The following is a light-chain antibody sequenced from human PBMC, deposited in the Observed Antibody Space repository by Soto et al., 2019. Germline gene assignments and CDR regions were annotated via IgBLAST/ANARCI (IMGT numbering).Light chain of an antibody. CDR1: SSNIGTNT. Sequence: QSVLTQPPSASGTPGQRVTISCSGSSSNIGTNTVNWYQQQLPGTAPTLLIYNDQRPSGVPGRFSGSKSGTSASLAISGLQSEYEADYYRAAWDDSLGGVVFGGGTKLTVL. V-gene: IGLV1-44*01. CDR2: ND. CDR3: AAWDDSLGGVV. J-gene: IGLJ2*01.